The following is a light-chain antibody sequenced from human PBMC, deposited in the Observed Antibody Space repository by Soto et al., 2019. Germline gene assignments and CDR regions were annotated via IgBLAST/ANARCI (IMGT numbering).Light chain of an antibody. CDR2: GAS. CDR1: QSVSSSY. J-gene: IGKJ5*01. CDR3: QQYNSWPS. V-gene: IGKV3-15*01. Sequence: EIVLTQSPATLSLSPGERATLSCRASQSVSSSYLAWYQQKPGQAPRLVIYGASTRTTGIPARFNGSGSGTEFTLTIGSLQSEDFAVYYCQQYNSWPSLGQGTRLEIK.